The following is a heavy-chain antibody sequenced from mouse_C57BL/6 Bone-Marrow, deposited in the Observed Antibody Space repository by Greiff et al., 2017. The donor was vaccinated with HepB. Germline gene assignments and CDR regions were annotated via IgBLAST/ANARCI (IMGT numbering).Heavy chain of an antibody. Sequence: EVQLMESGGGLVQPGGSMKLSCVASGFTFSNYWMNWVRQSPEKGLEWVAQIRLKSDNYATHYAESVKGRFTISRDDSKSSVYLQMNNLRAEDTGIYYCTAGVYFDYWGQGTTLTVSS. CDR2: IRLKSDNYAT. CDR3: TAGVYFDY. J-gene: IGHJ2*01. V-gene: IGHV6-3*01. CDR1: GFTFSNYW. D-gene: IGHD3-1*01.